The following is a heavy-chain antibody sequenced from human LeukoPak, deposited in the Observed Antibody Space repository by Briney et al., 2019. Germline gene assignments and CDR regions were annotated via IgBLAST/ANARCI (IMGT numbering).Heavy chain of an antibody. V-gene: IGHV4-31*03. J-gene: IGHJ4*02. CDR1: GGSTSSGGYY. CDR2: IYCSGST. Sequence: SQTLSLTRTVSGGSTSSGGYYWSWIRQHPGKGLEWIGYIYCSGSTYYNPSLKSRVTISVDTSKNQFSLKLSSVTAADTAVYYCARGTSGYDYFDYWGQGTLVTVSS. D-gene: IGHD5-12*01. CDR3: ARGTSGYDYFDY.